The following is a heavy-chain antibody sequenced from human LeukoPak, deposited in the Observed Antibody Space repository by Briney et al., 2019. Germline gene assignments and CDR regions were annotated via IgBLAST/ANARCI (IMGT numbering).Heavy chain of an antibody. CDR3: AREWGGGSYYYYYYMDV. D-gene: IGHD6-25*01. CDR1: GLTFSSYS. Sequence: PGGSLRLSCAASGLTFSSYSMNWVRQAPGKGLEWVSSISSSSSYIYYADSVKGRFTISRDNAKNSLYLQMNSLRAEDTAVYYCAREWGGGSYYYYYYMDVWGKGTTVTISS. J-gene: IGHJ6*03. CDR2: ISSSSSYI. V-gene: IGHV3-21*01.